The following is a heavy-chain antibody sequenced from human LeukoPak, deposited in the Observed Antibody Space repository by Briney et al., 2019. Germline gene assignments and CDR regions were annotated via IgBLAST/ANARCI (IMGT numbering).Heavy chain of an antibody. CDR2: IWNDGSNK. Sequence: GGSLRLSCAASGFTFSIYGMHWVRQAPNKGLEWVAIIWNDGSNKYYADSVKGRFTISRDNSKNTLYLQMNSLRAEVTAVYYCARALFAGAFYGMDVWGQGTTVTVSS. D-gene: IGHD3-10*01. CDR3: ARALFAGAFYGMDV. CDR1: GFTFSIYG. V-gene: IGHV3-33*01. J-gene: IGHJ6*02.